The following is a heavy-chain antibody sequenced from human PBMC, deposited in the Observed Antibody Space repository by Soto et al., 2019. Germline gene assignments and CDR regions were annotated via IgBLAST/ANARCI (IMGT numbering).Heavy chain of an antibody. CDR1: GYTFTSYY. Sequence: ASVKVSCKASGYTFTSYYMHWVRQAPGQGLEWMGIINPSGGSTSYAQKFQGRVTMTRDTSTSTVYMELSSLRSEDTAVYYCARASDIFTGSNIPLFEYWGQGTLVTV. CDR2: INPSGGST. D-gene: IGHD3-9*01. V-gene: IGHV1-46*01. CDR3: ARASDIFTGSNIPLFEY. J-gene: IGHJ4*02.